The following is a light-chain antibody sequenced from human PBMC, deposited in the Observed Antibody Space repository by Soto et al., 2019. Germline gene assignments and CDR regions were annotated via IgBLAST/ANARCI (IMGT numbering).Light chain of an antibody. CDR3: QTWGTGIVV. CDR1: SGHSSYA. J-gene: IGLJ2*01. Sequence: QLVLTQSPSASASLGASVKLTCTLSSGHSSYAIAWHQQQPEKGPRYLMKLNSDGSHSKGDGIHDRFSGSSSGAEHYLTISSLQSEDEADYYCQTWGTGIVVFGGGTKLTVL. CDR2: LNSDGSH. V-gene: IGLV4-69*01.